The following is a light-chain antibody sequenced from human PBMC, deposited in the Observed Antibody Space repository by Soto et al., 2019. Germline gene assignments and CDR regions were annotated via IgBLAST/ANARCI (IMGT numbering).Light chain of an antibody. Sequence: EIVLTQSPGTLSLSPGERATLSCRASQSVSSSYLAWYQQKPDQAPRLLIYGASSRATGIPDRFSGSVSGTGFNLTMSRLEPEDFAVYYCQEYGSSPPWTFGQGAQVEVK. CDR2: GAS. CDR3: QEYGSSPPWT. J-gene: IGKJ1*01. V-gene: IGKV3-20*01. CDR1: QSVSSSY.